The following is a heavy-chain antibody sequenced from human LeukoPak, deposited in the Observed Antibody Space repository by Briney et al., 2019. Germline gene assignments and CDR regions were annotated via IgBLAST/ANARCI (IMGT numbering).Heavy chain of an antibody. CDR2: ISGSGGST. CDR1: GFTFSSYW. Sequence: GGSLRLSCAASGFTFSSYWMSWVRQAPGKGLEWVSAISGSGGSTYYADSVKGRFTISRDNSKNTLYLQMNSLRAEDTAVYYCARAGNDYGDYDPRTNFDYWGQGTLVTVSS. J-gene: IGHJ4*02. D-gene: IGHD4-17*01. V-gene: IGHV3-23*01. CDR3: ARAGNDYGDYDPRTNFDY.